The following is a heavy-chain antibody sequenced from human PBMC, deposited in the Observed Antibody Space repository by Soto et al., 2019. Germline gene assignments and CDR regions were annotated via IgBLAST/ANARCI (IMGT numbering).Heavy chain of an antibody. D-gene: IGHD5-18*01. J-gene: IGHJ5*02. CDR2: INHSGST. Sequence: SETLSLTCAVYGGSFSGYYWSWIRRPPGKGLEWIGEINHSGSTNYNPSLKSRVTISVDTSKNQFSLKLSSVTAADTAVYYCARQWTWIQLSQNWFDPWGQGTLVTVSS. CDR3: ARQWTWIQLSQNWFDP. CDR1: GGSFSGYY. V-gene: IGHV4-34*01.